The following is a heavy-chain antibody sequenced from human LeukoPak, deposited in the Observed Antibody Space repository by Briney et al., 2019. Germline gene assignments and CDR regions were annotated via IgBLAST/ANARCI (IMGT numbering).Heavy chain of an antibody. D-gene: IGHD6-13*01. CDR1: GFTFSSYA. CDR2: ISGSGGST. Sequence: GGSLRLSCAASGFTFSSYAMSWVRQAPGKGLEWVSTISGSGGSTYYADSVKGRFTISRDNSKNTLYLQMNSLRAEDTAVYYCAKDLRYSSSWYDYWGQGTLVTVSS. V-gene: IGHV3-23*01. CDR3: AKDLRYSSSWYDY. J-gene: IGHJ4*02.